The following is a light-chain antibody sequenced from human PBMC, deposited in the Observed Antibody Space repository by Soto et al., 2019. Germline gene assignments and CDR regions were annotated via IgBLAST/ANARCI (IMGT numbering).Light chain of an antibody. Sequence: DMVMTQPPLSLPVTPGEPASISCRSSQSLLHSTGYSYLDWYLQKPGQSPQLLVYLGSNRASGVPDRFSGSGSGTDFTLKISRLEAEDVGVYYCMQALQTPITFGQGTRLEIK. V-gene: IGKV2-28*01. CDR3: MQALQTPIT. CDR1: QSLLHSTGYSY. CDR2: LGS. J-gene: IGKJ5*01.